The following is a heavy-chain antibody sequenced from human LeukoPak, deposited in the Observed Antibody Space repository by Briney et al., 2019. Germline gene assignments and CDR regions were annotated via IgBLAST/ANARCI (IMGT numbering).Heavy chain of an antibody. CDR2: MGTDETDI. CDR1: GFTVSTFA. D-gene: IGHD3-16*01. Sequence: PGGSLRLSCAASGFTVSTFAWHRVRQPPGKGLEWVAFMGTDETDIHYADSVRGRFIISRDNSRNTLSLDMSSLRVEDTAVYYCAKEPPGGWSIDLCGRGTLVSVSS. CDR3: AKEPPGGWSIDL. J-gene: IGHJ2*01. V-gene: IGHV3-30*02.